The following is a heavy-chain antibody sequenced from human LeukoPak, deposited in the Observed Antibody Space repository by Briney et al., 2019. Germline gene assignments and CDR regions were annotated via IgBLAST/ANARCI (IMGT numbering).Heavy chain of an antibody. Sequence: KPSDTQSLTCTISGGSISSNDDYWGWIRQPPGRRLERIGTIYYSGSTSYNPSLKGRVTMSVDTSKTQFSLKLSSVAAAATAMYYCARHHRSGDYEVDYWGQGTLVTVSS. CDR3: ARHHRSGDYEVDY. CDR2: IYYSGST. CDR1: GGSISSNDDY. J-gene: IGHJ4*02. D-gene: IGHD6-25*01. V-gene: IGHV4-39*01.